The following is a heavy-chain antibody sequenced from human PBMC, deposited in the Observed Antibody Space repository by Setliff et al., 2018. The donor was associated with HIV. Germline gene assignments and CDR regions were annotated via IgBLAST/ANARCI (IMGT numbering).Heavy chain of an antibody. CDR2: LNPSEGTT. D-gene: IGHD3-22*01. CDR3: ARVTRDYYDSRALYYFDY. Sequence: ASVKVSCKASGYTFTTYYIHWVRQAPGQGLEWMGILNPSEGTTSFAQKFQGRVTMTRDTSTSTVYMDLRSLRSDDTAVYYCARVTRDYYDSRALYYFDYWGQGTLVTVPS. V-gene: IGHV1-46*01. CDR1: GYTFTTYY. J-gene: IGHJ4*02.